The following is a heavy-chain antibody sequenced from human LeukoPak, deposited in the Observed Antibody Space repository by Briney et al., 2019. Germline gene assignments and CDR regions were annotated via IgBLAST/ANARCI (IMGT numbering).Heavy chain of an antibody. V-gene: IGHV4-59*12. CDR3: ARDGWFGEPTDY. CDR1: GVSISSYY. Sequence: SETLSLTCTVSGVSISSYYWSWIRQPPGKGLEWIGYIYYSGYTTYNPSLKSRVTMSVDTSKNQFSLKVSSVTAADTAVYYCARDGWFGEPTDYWGQGTLVTVSS. D-gene: IGHD3-10*01. J-gene: IGHJ4*02. CDR2: IYYSGYT.